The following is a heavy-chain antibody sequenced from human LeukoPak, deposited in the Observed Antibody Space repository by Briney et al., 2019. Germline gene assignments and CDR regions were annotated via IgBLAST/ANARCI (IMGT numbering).Heavy chain of an antibody. CDR1: GASISHVGYY. Sequence: SETLSLTCSVSGASISHVGYYWTWIRQHPRKGLEWIGYIHSSGNTYYNPSLKSRVTISVDTSKNQFSLKLNSLTAADTAVYSCASGKGSLVTPAAALDIWGQGTVVSVSS. CDR3: ASGKGSLVTPAAALDI. V-gene: IGHV4-31*03. CDR2: IHSSGNT. D-gene: IGHD4-23*01. J-gene: IGHJ3*02.